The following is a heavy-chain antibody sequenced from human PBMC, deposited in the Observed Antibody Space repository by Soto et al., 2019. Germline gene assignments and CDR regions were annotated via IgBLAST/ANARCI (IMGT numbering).Heavy chain of an antibody. CDR3: VRTARQGAVAPHWFDR. D-gene: IGHD2-21*02. V-gene: IGHV4-30-4*01. CDR1: GASIRSTDYY. CDR2: VYYTGST. J-gene: IGHJ5*02. Sequence: TLSLTCTVSGASIRSTDYYWSWIRQAPGKGLEWIGYVYYTGSTYYNPSLMSRLTISVDTSKNQFSLKLTSVTAAETAVYYCVRTARQGAVAPHWFDRWGQGTQVTVSS.